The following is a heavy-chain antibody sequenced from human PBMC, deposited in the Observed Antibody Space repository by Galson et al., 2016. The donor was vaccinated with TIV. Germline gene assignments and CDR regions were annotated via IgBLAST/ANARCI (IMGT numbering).Heavy chain of an antibody. Sequence: LRLSCAASGFTFNSYAMNWVRQAPGKGLEWVAVISYDGSNNADSVKGRFTISRDKSKNTLYLQMNSLRGEDTAVYYCARTLTSYYFDYWGQGTLVTVSS. CDR2: ISYDGSN. CDR1: GFTFNSYA. D-gene: IGHD1-20*01. V-gene: IGHV3-30-3*01. CDR3: ARTLTSYYFDY. J-gene: IGHJ4*02.